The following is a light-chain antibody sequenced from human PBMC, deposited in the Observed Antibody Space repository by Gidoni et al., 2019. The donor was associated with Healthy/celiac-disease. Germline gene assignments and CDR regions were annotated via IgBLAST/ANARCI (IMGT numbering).Light chain of an antibody. Sequence: QSALTQPASVPVSPGQSITTSCTGTSSDVGGYNYVSWYQQHPGKAPKLMIYEVSNRPSGVSNRFSGSKSGNTASLTISGLQAEDEADYYCSSYTSSSTIYVFGTGTKVTVL. V-gene: IGLV2-14*01. J-gene: IGLJ1*01. CDR2: EVS. CDR1: SSDVGGYNY. CDR3: SSYTSSSTIYV.